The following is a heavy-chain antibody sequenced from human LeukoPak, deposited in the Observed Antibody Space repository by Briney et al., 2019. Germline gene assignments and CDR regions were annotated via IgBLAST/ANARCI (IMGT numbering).Heavy chain of an antibody. CDR2: IVPVIGVA. CDR1: GDTLITHY. CDR3: ARHSSRGHYYDFDF. Sequence: SVKVSCKAPGDTLITHYISWVRQAPGQGLEWVGRIVPVIGVATYAQSLQGRVIIAADRSTNSAYMELSSLRFEDSAVYFCARHSSRGHYYDFDFWGQGSLVTVSS. V-gene: IGHV1-69*02. D-gene: IGHD3-22*01. J-gene: IGHJ4*02.